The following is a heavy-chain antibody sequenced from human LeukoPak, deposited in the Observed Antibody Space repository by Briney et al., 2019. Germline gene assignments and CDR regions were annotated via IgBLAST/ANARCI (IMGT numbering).Heavy chain of an antibody. V-gene: IGHV4-39*01. CDR1: GGSISSSSYY. Sequence: SETLSLTCTVSGGSISSSSYYWGWIRQPPGKGLEWIGSIYYSGSTYYNPSLKSRVTISVDTSKNQFSLKLSSVTAAVTAVYYCARHPNYFDYWGQGTLVTVSS. CDR2: IYYSGST. CDR3: ARHPNYFDY. J-gene: IGHJ4*02.